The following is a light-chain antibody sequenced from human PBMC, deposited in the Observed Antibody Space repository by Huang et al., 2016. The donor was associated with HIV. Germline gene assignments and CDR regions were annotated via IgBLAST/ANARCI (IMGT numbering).Light chain of an antibody. CDR1: QGISSY. CDR3: QETYSIPYT. CDR2: AAS. V-gene: IGKV1-39*01. J-gene: IGKJ2*01. Sequence: DIQMTQSPSSLSASVGDRVTITCPASQGISSYLNWYQQQPGKAPKLLIYAASTLQSGVPSRFSGSGSGTDFTLTISSLQPADSATYYCQETYSIPYTFGQGTKLEIK.